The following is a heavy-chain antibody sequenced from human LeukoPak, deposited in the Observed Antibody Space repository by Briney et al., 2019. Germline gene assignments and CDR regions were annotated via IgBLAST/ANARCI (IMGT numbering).Heavy chain of an antibody. Sequence: SETLSLTCTVSGGSINSYYWSWLRQPAERGLEWIGRIYASGSTTYNPSLRSRVAISMDTSKNQFSLKLSSVTAADTAVYYCARAGYSYGLTSYYYYYMDVWGKGTTVTVSS. CDR3: ARAGYSYGLTSYYYYYMDV. D-gene: IGHD5-18*01. J-gene: IGHJ6*03. CDR2: IYASGST. CDR1: GGSINSYY. V-gene: IGHV4-4*07.